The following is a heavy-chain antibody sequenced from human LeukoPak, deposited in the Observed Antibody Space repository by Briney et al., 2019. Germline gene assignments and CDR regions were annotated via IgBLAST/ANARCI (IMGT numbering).Heavy chain of an antibody. CDR1: GFTFSSYW. V-gene: IGHV3-74*01. Sequence: SGGSLRLSCAASGFTFSSYWMHWVRQAPGKGLVWVSRINSDGSSTSYADSVKGRFTISRDNAKNTLYLQMNSLRAEDTAVYYCARMVGRGYFDYWGQGTLVTVSS. CDR3: ARMVGRGYFDY. J-gene: IGHJ4*02. D-gene: IGHD2-15*01. CDR2: INSDGSST.